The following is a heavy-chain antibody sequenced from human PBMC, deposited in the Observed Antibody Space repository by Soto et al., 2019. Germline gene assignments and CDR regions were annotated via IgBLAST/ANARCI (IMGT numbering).Heavy chain of an antibody. CDR2: LYWDDDK. D-gene: IGHD3-3*01. CDR1: GFSRTTSGVG. CDR3: PHRVLRSVFGVVTTTAIYFDF. J-gene: IGHJ4*02. V-gene: IGHV2-5*02. Sequence: QITLNESGPTQVKPRQTLTLTCTFSGFSRTTSGVGVAWNRQSPGTAPEWLAPLYWDDDKRYTPSLKGRLTNTKDTSKNQVVLTMADVDPAATATSYSPHRVLRSVFGVVTTTAIYFDFWGQGTPVAVSS.